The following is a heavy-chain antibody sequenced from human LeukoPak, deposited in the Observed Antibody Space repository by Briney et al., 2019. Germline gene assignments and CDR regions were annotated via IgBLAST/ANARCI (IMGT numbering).Heavy chain of an antibody. CDR1: GFTLDDFG. J-gene: IGHJ4*02. D-gene: IGHD7-27*01. CDR2: INWNGETI. V-gene: IGHV3-20*04. Sequence: GGSLRLSCATSGFTLDDFGMAWVRHAPGKGPEGVSGINWNGETIAYRDSVKGRFTISRDSARRSVYLQMNSLRDEDTALYYCAKEKGANWDPFDYWGRGTLVIISS. CDR3: AKEKGANWDPFDY.